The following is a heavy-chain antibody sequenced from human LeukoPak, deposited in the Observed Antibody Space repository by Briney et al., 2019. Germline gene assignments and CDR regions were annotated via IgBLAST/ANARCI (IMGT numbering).Heavy chain of an antibody. J-gene: IGHJ4*02. Sequence: ASVKVSCKASGYSFTNYGISWVRQAPGQGLEWMGWISAYNGNTNYAQKLQGRVTMTTDTSTSTAYMELRSLRSDDTAVYYCARSIYYDSSVDYWGQGTLVTVSS. CDR3: ARSIYYDSSVDY. CDR2: ISAYNGNT. D-gene: IGHD3-22*01. CDR1: GYSFTNYG. V-gene: IGHV1-18*01.